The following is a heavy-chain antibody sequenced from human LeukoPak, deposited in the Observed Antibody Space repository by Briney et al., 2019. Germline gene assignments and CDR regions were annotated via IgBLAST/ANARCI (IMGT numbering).Heavy chain of an antibody. CDR2: IYYSGST. V-gene: IGHV4-59*01. CDR3: ARGGSSLYYFDY. J-gene: IGHJ4*02. D-gene: IGHD6-6*01. Sequence: SGTLSLTCTVSGGSISSYYWSWIRQPPGKGLEWIGYIYYSGSTNYNPSLKSRVTISVDTSKNQFSLKLSSVTAADTAVYYCARGGSSLYYFDYWGQGTLVTVSS. CDR1: GGSISSYY.